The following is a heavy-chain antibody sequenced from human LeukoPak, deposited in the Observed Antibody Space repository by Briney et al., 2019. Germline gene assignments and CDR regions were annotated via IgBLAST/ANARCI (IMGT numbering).Heavy chain of an antibody. J-gene: IGHJ4*02. D-gene: IGHD4-23*01. Sequence: SETLSLTGAVYGGSFSGYYWSWIRQPPGKGLEWIGEINHSGSTNYNPSLKSRVTISVDTSKNQFSLKLSSVTAADTAVYYCARYGGRGGLGYWGQGTLVTVSS. CDR2: INHSGST. V-gene: IGHV4-34*01. CDR1: GGSFSGYY. CDR3: ARYGGRGGLGY.